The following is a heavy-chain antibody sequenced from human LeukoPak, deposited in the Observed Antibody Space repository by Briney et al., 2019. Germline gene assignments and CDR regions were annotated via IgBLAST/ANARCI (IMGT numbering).Heavy chain of an antibody. V-gene: IGHV4-34*01. Sequence: SETLSLTCAVYGGSFSGYYWGWIRQPPGKGLEWIGEINHSGSTNYNPSLKSRVTISVDTSKNQFSLKLSSVTAADTAVYYCAGLRRTITMVRGVIGQPDYWGQGTLVTVSS. J-gene: IGHJ4*02. CDR2: INHSGST. CDR3: AGLRRTITMVRGVIGQPDY. CDR1: GGSFSGYY. D-gene: IGHD3-10*01.